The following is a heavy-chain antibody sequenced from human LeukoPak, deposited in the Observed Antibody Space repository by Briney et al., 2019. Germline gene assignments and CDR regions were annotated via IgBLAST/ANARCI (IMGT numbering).Heavy chain of an antibody. CDR1: GYTFTSYD. V-gene: IGHV1-8*01. CDR3: ARGAIRAIVVVPAAIDY. J-gene: IGHJ4*02. D-gene: IGHD2-2*01. Sequence: ASVKVSCKASGYTFTSYDINWVRQATGQGLEWMRWMNPNSGNTGYAQKFQGRVTMTRNTSISTAYMELSSLRSEDTAVYYCARGAIRAIVVVPAAIDYWGQGTLVTVSS. CDR2: MNPNSGNT.